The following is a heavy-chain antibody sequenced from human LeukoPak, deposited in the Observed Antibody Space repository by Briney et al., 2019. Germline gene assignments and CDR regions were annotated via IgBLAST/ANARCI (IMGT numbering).Heavy chain of an antibody. V-gene: IGHV1-3*01. D-gene: IGHD4-17*01. CDR2: INAGNGNT. Sequence: ASVKVSCKASGYTFTSYAMHWVRQAPGQRLEWMGWINAGNGNTKYSQKFQGRVTITRDTSASTAYMELSSLRSEDTAVYYCARDRYGDYYFDYWGQGTLVTVSS. CDR3: ARDRYGDYYFDY. J-gene: IGHJ4*02. CDR1: GYTFTSYA.